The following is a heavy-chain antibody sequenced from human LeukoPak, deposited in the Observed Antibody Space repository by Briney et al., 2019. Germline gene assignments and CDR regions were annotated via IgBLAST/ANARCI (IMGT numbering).Heavy chain of an antibody. Sequence: SETLSLTCAVYGGSFSGCYWSWIRQPPGKGLEWIGEINHSGSTNYNPSLKSRVTISVDTSKNQFSLKLSSVTAADTAVYYCARQIAAAGGGGFDYWGQGTLVTVSS. D-gene: IGHD6-13*01. CDR3: ARQIAAAGGGGFDY. V-gene: IGHV4-34*01. J-gene: IGHJ4*02. CDR2: INHSGST. CDR1: GGSFSGCY.